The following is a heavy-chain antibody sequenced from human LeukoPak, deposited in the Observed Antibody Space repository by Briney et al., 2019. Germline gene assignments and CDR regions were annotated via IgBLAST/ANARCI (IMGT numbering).Heavy chain of an antibody. CDR2: IYYSGST. D-gene: IGHD3-3*01. CDR1: GGSISSSSYY. Sequence: PSETLSLTCTVSGGSISSSSYYWGWIRQPPGKGLEWIGSIYYSGSTYYNPSLKSRVTISVDTSKNRFSLKLSSVTAADTAVYYCARLVDFWSGSVRFDPWGQGTLVTVSS. CDR3: ARLVDFWSGSVRFDP. V-gene: IGHV4-39*01. J-gene: IGHJ5*02.